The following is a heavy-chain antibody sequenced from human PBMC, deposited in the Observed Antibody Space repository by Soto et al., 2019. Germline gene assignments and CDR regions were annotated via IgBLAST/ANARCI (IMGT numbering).Heavy chain of an antibody. D-gene: IGHD1-26*01. Sequence: SETLSLTCTVSGGSISNFCWNWIRQSPGKGLEWMGNIYYTGSTKYSPSFQGQVTMSADKSISTAYLQLSSLKASDTAMYYCARLTGFFSERNIHFDYWGQGTLVTVSS. V-gene: IGHV4-59*12. CDR2: IYYTGST. CDR3: ARLTGFFSERNIHFDY. J-gene: IGHJ4*02. CDR1: GGSISNFC.